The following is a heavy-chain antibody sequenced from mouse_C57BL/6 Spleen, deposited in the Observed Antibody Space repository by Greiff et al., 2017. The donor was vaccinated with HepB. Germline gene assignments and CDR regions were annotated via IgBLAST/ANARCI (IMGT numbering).Heavy chain of an antibody. CDR2: IDPSDSYT. V-gene: IGHV1-69*01. Sequence: VQLQQPGAELVMPGASVKLSCKASGYTFTSYWMHWVKQRPGQGLEWIGEIDPSDSYTNYNQKFKGKSTLTVDKSSSTAYMQLSSLTSEDSAVYYCARSLRTWFDYWGQGTTLTVSS. J-gene: IGHJ2*01. CDR3: ARSLRTWFDY. CDR1: GYTFTSYW. D-gene: IGHD1-1*01.